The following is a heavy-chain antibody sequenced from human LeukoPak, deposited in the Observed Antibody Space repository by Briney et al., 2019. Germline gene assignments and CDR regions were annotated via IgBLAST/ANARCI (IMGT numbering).Heavy chain of an antibody. V-gene: IGHV1-24*01. CDR3: ARSGLAVVRGVINWFDP. J-gene: IGHJ5*02. CDR1: GYTLTELS. Sequence: ASVKVSCKVSGYTLTELSMHWVRQAPGKGLEWMGGFDPEDGETIYAQKFQGRVTMTEDTSTSTAYMELRSLRSDDTAVYYCARSGLAVVRGVINWFDPWGQGTLVTVSS. D-gene: IGHD3-10*01. CDR2: FDPEDGET.